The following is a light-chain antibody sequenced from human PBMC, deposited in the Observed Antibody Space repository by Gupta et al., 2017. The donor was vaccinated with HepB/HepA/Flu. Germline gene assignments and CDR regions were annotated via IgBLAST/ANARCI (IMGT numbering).Light chain of an antibody. CDR2: SNN. J-gene: IGLJ3*02. CDR3: ATWDDSLNAWV. V-gene: IGLV1-44*01. Sequence: QSVLTQPPSASATPGQRVIISCSGSYSNIGRNTVNWYQQLPGTAPKLLIYSNNQRPSGVPDRFSASKSGTSASLAISGLQAEEEADYYCATWDDSLNAWVFGGGTKLTVL. CDR1: YSNIGRNT.